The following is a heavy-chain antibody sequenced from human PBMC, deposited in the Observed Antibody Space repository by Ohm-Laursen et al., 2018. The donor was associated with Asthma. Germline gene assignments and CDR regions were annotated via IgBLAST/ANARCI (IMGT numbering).Heavy chain of an antibody. Sequence: SLRLSCAASGLTFNSYWMTWVRQAPGKGPEWVAHIKEDGSEESYLASVKGRFTISRDNAKNSLYLQMNSLRAEDTAVYYCARDPRFASNYYDSSGYYLDWGQGTLVTVSS. CDR1: GLTFNSYW. CDR2: IKEDGSEE. D-gene: IGHD3-22*01. V-gene: IGHV3-7*01. CDR3: ARDPRFASNYYDSSGYYLD. J-gene: IGHJ4*02.